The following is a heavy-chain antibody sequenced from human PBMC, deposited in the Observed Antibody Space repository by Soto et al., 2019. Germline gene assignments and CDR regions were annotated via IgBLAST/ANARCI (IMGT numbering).Heavy chain of an antibody. Sequence: GGSLRLSCAASGFTFSSYGMHWVRQAPGKGLEWVAVIWYDGSNKYYADSVKGRFTISRDNSKNTLYLQMNSLRAEDTAVYYCARDSAVAGRREGFDYWGQGTLVTVSS. D-gene: IGHD6-19*01. J-gene: IGHJ4*02. CDR1: GFTFSSYG. V-gene: IGHV3-33*01. CDR2: IWYDGSNK. CDR3: ARDSAVAGRREGFDY.